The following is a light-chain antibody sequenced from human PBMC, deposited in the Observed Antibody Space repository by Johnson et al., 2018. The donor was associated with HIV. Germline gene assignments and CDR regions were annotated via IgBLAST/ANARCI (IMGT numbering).Light chain of an antibody. Sequence: QSVLTQPPSVSAAPGQKVTISCSGSSSNIGNNYVPWYQHLPGTAPKLLIYDNNKRPSGIPDRFSASQSGTSATLAISGLQTEVEADYYCGTWASSLSGGLYVFGTGTRVTVL. J-gene: IGLJ1*01. CDR1: SSNIGNNY. V-gene: IGLV1-51*01. CDR3: GTWASSLSGGLYV. CDR2: DNN.